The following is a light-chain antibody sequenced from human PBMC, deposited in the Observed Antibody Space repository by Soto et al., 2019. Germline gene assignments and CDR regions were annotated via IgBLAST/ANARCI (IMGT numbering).Light chain of an antibody. Sequence: QSVLTQPPSASGTPGQRVTISCSGSSSNIGSNYVYWYQQLPGTAPKLLIYSNNQRPSGVPDRFSGSKSGTSASLAISGLGSEDEDDYYCAAWDDTLSGSYVFGTGTKLTVL. CDR2: SNN. V-gene: IGLV1-47*02. CDR1: SSNIGSNY. CDR3: AAWDDTLSGSYV. J-gene: IGLJ1*01.